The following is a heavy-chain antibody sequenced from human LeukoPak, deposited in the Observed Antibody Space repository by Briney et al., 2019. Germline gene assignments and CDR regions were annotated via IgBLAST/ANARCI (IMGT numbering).Heavy chain of an antibody. J-gene: IGHJ6*02. D-gene: IGHD4-17*01. CDR1: GGSISSGGYY. CDR3: ARTRVTTVISYYYYGMDV. V-gene: IGHV4-31*03. CDR2: IYYSGST. Sequence: PSQTLSLTCTVSGGSISSGGYYWSWIRQHPGKDLEWIGYIYYSGSTYYNPSLKSRVTISVDTSKNQFSLKLSSVTAADTAVYYCARTRVTTVISYYYYGMDVWGQGTTVSVSS.